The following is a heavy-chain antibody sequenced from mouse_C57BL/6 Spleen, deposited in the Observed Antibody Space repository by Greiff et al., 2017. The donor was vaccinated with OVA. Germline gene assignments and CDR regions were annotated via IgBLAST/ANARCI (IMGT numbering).Heavy chain of an antibody. CDR2: IRSKSNNYAT. CDR1: GFSFNTYA. CDR3: VREAYGYDTWFAY. J-gene: IGHJ3*01. Sequence: EVQGVESGGGLVQPKGSLKLSCAASGFSFNTYAMNWVRQAPGKGLEWVARIRSKSNNYATYYADSVKDRFTISRDDSESMLYLQMNNLKTEDTAMYYCVREAYGYDTWFAYWGQGTLVTVSA. V-gene: IGHV10-1*01. D-gene: IGHD2-2*01.